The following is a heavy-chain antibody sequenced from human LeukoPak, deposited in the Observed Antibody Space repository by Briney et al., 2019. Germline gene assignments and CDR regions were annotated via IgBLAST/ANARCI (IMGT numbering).Heavy chain of an antibody. V-gene: IGHV3-23*01. D-gene: IGHD4-17*01. CDR2: ISGSGGST. CDR3: ARDDDYGDYATY. J-gene: IGHJ4*02. CDR1: GFTFTSYV. Sequence: PGGSLRLSCAASGFTFTSYVMSWARQAPGKGLEWVSAISGSGGSTYYADSVKGRFTISRDNSKNTLYLQMNSLRAEDTAVYYCARDDDYGDYATYWGQGTLVTVSS.